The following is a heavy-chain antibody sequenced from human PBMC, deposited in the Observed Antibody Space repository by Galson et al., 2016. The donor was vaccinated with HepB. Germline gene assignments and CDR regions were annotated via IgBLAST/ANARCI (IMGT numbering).Heavy chain of an antibody. J-gene: IGHJ4*02. CDR3: ARDGDGSGWWGGLFDY. V-gene: IGHV4-61*01. Sequence: SETLSLTCTVSGGSVSSRSYYWSWIRQPPGKGLQWIGYIYYSGSTNYNPSLKSRLTISVETSKNQISLKLTSVTAADTAVYYCARDGDGSGWWGGLFDYWGQGALVTVSS. CDR2: IYYSGST. CDR1: GGSVSSRSYY. D-gene: IGHD6-19*01.